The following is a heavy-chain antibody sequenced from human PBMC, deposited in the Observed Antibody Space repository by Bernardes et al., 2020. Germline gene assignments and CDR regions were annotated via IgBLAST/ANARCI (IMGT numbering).Heavy chain of an antibody. CDR3: AREGSNLEFDP. J-gene: IGHJ5*02. Sequence: SSAKVSCGASGGTAITHVINWVRQAPGQGLEWMGQIVSGFGTINYAQKFRGRFTINADDSTNTVFMELTRLTSDDTAVYFCAREGSNLEFDPWGQGSLVTVSS. CDR2: IVSGFGTI. V-gene: IGHV1-69*13. D-gene: IGHD1-1*01. CDR1: GGTAITHV.